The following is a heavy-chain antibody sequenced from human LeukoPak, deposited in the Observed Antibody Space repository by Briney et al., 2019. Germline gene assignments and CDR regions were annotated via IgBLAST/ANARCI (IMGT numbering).Heavy chain of an antibody. CDR2: ITGSGSGI. D-gene: IGHD4-17*01. CDR1: GFSFSSEN. CDR3: ARDKDYGFTY. J-gene: IGHJ4*02. V-gene: IGHV3-48*01. Sequence: PGGSLRLSCAASGFSFSSENMNWVRQAPGKGPEWISWITGSGSGIIYADSVKGRFTISRDNAKNSLFLQMNSLRVEDTAVYYCARDKDYGFTYWGQGTLVTVSS.